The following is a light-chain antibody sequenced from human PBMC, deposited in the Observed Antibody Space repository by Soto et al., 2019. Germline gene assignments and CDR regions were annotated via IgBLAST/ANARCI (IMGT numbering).Light chain of an antibody. CDR3: QQYNIYPLT. CDR2: AAS. CDR1: QDINSW. Sequence: DVQMTQSPSSLSASVGDRVTITCRASQDINSWLAWYQQKPGNATKSLIYAASSLQTGVPSRFSGSASGTHFTLTISNLQPEDSATYYCQQYNIYPLTFGGGTKVEIK. V-gene: IGKV1D-16*01. J-gene: IGKJ4*01.